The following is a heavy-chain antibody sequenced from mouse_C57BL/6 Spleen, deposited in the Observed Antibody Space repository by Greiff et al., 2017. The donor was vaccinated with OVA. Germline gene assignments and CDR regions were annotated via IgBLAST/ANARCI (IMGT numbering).Heavy chain of an antibody. J-gene: IGHJ1*03. CDR2: FYPGSGSI. CDR1: GYTFTEYT. Sequence: QVQLKESGAELVKPGASVKLSCKASGYTFTEYTIHWVKQRSGQGLEWIGWFYPGSGSIKYNEKFKDKATLTADKSSSTVYMELSRLTSEDSAVYFCARHEVGYDPSYWYFDVWGTGTTVTVSS. V-gene: IGHV1-62-2*01. CDR3: ARHEVGYDPSYWYFDV. D-gene: IGHD2-2*01.